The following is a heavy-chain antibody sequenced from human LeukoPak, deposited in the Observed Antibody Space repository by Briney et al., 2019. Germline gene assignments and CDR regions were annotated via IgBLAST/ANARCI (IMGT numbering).Heavy chain of an antibody. D-gene: IGHD3-22*01. J-gene: IGHJ4*02. V-gene: IGHV4-34*01. Sequence: PSETLSLTCAVYGGSFSGYYWSWIRQPPGKGLEWIGEINHSGSTNYNPSLKSRVTISVDTSKNQFSLKLSSVTAADTAVYYCARRAQYYDSSGYDTFDYWGQGTLVTVSS. CDR3: ARRAQYYDSSGYDTFDY. CDR2: INHSGST. CDR1: GGSFSGYY.